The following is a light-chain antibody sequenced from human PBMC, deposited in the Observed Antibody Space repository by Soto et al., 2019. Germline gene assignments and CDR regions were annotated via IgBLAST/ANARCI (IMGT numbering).Light chain of an antibody. J-gene: IGKJ1*01. V-gene: IGKV1-5*03. CDR1: QSISSW. Sequence: DIQMTQSPSPLPASVGDRVTITCRASQSISSWLAWYQQKPGKAPKLLIYKASSLESRVPSRFSGSGSGTEFSRTISSLQPDDFATYYCQQYNSYSRTFGQGTKVDIK. CDR2: KAS. CDR3: QQYNSYSRT.